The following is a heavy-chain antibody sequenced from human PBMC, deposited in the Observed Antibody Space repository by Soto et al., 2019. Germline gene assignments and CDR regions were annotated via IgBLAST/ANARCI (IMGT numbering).Heavy chain of an antibody. CDR2: ISGSGGST. D-gene: IGHD6-13*01. CDR1: GFTFSSYA. Sequence: EVQLLESGGGLVQPGGSLRLSCAASGFTFSSYAMSWVRQAPGKGLEWVSAISGSGGSTYYADSVKGRFTISRDNSKNPLYLQMNSLRAEDTAVYYCAKDLFRRFEAGPFDYWGQGTLVTVSS. V-gene: IGHV3-23*01. J-gene: IGHJ4*02. CDR3: AKDLFRRFEAGPFDY.